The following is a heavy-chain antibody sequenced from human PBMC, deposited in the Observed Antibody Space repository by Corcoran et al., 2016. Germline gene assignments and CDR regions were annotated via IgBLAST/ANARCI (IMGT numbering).Heavy chain of an antibody. D-gene: IGHD3-22*01. CDR3: TSANYYDSSCYYLGYFQH. CDR2: IRSKAYGGTT. CDR1: GFTFGDYA. J-gene: IGHJ1*01. Sequence: EVQLVESGGGLVQPGRSLRLSCTASGFTFGDYAMSWFRQAPGKGLEWVGFIRSKAYGGTTEYAASVKGRFTISRDDSKSIAYLQMNSLKTEDTAVYYCTSANYYDSSCYYLGYFQHWGQGTLVTVSS. V-gene: IGHV3-49*03.